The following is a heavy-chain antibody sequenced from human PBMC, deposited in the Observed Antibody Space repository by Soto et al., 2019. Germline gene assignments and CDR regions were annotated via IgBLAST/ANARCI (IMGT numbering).Heavy chain of an antibody. CDR1: GFTFSSSW. CDR2: IKPDGSEK. J-gene: IGHJ5*02. D-gene: IGHD3-22*01. CDR3: ARKDYYYDTSNAAWFDP. V-gene: IGHV3-7*05. Sequence: GGSLRLSCAASGFTFSSSWMSWVRQAPGKGLEWVANIKPDGSEKYYVDSVKGRFTISRDNAENSLYLQMNSLRADDTAVYYCARKDYYYDTSNAAWFDPWGQGTLVTVSS.